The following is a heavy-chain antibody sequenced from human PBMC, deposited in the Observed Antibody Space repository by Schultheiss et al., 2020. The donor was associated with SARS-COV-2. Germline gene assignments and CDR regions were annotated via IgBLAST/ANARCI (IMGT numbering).Heavy chain of an antibody. J-gene: IGHJ5*02. D-gene: IGHD2-2*01. Sequence: SETLSLTCTVSGGSISSYYWSWIRQPPGKGLEWIGYIYYSGSTNYNPSLKSRVTISVDTSKNQFSLKLSSVTAADTAVYYCARHRGYCSSTSCQGFDPWGQGTLVTVSS. CDR1: GGSISSYY. CDR3: ARHRGYCSSTSCQGFDP. V-gene: IGHV4-59*01. CDR2: IYYSGST.